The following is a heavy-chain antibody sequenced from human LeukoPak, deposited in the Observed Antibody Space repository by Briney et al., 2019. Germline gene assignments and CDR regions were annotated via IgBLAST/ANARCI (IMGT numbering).Heavy chain of an antibody. V-gene: IGHV3-21*04. CDR2: ISSSSSYI. Sequence: GGSLRHSCAASGFTFSSYSMNWVRQAPGKGLEWVSSISSSSSYIYYADSVKGRFTISRDNAKNSLYLQMNSLRAEDTAVYYCAREVAYCGGDCPTDAFDIWGQGTMVTVSS. CDR3: AREVAYCGGDCPTDAFDI. CDR1: GFTFSSYS. J-gene: IGHJ3*02. D-gene: IGHD2-21*02.